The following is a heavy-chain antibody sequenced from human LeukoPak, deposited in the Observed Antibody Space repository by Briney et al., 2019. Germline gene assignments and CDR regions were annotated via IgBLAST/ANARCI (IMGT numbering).Heavy chain of an antibody. J-gene: IGHJ4*02. Sequence: GGSLRLSCAASGFTFSSYRMNRVRQAPGKGLEWVSAISSSSSYIYYADSVKGRFTISRDNFKNIVYLEMNSLRAEDTATYYCAKVTWESRPPDCNSWGPGTLVTVSS. D-gene: IGHD6-6*01. V-gene: IGHV3-21*04. CDR2: ISSSSSYI. CDR3: AKVTWESRPPDCNS. CDR1: GFTFSSYR.